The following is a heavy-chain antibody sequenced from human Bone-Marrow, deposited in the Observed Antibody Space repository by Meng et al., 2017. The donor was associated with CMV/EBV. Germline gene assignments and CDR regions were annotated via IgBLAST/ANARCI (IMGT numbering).Heavy chain of an antibody. CDR2: IYYSGST. D-gene: IGHD3-3*01. CDR3: ARVRDYDFWSGYYPSSYYYYGMDV. V-gene: IGHV4-31*03. Sequence: LRLSCTVSGGSISSGGYYWSWIRQHPGKGLEWIGYIYYSGSTYYNPSLKSRVTISVDTSKNQFSLKLSSVTAADTAVYYCARVRDYDFWSGYYPSSYYYYGMDVWGQGTTVTVSS. J-gene: IGHJ6*02. CDR1: GGSISSGGYY.